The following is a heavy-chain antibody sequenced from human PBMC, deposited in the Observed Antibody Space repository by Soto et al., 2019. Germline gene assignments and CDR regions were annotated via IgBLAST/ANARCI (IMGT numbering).Heavy chain of an antibody. D-gene: IGHD6-13*01. Sequence: PGGSLRLSCAASGFTFSSYAMSWVRQAPGKGLDWVSAISGTGGSTDYADSVKGRFTISRDNSKNTLYLQMNSLRAEDMAVYYCARLASGYSSSWSPFWGQGTLVTVSS. J-gene: IGHJ4*02. CDR1: GFTFSSYA. V-gene: IGHV3-23*01. CDR2: ISGTGGST. CDR3: ARLASGYSSSWSPF.